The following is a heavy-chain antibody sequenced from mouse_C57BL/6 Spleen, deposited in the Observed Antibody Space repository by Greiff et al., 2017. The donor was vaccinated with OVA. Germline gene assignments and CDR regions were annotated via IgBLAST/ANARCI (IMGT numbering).Heavy chain of an antibody. J-gene: IGHJ2*01. D-gene: IGHD2-3*01. CDR1: GYTFTSYW. CDR2: IYPGNSDT. Sequence: VQLQQSGTVLARPGASVKMSCKTSGYTFTSYWMHWVKQRPGQGLEWIGAIYPGNSDTSYNQKFKGKAKLTAVTSASTAYLELSSLTNEDSAVYDCTRSVYDGYASFDYWGQGTTLTVSS. V-gene: IGHV1-5*01. CDR3: TRSVYDGYASFDY.